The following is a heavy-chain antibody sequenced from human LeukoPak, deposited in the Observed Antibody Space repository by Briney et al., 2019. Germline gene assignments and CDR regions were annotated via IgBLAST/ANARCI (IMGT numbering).Heavy chain of an antibody. D-gene: IGHD4-17*01. V-gene: IGHV3-66*01. Sequence: PGRSLRLSCAASGFTVSTNYMSWVRHAPGKGLEWVSLIYSGGGTYYADSVKGRFTISRDNSRNTLSLQMNSLGVDDTAVYYCARGFRSVTTWGYFDYWGQGALVTVSS. CDR1: GFTVSTNY. CDR3: ARGFRSVTTWGYFDY. CDR2: IYSGGGT. J-gene: IGHJ4*02.